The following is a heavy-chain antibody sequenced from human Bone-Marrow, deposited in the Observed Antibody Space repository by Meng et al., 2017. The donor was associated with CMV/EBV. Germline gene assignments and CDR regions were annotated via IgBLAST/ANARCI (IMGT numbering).Heavy chain of an antibody. J-gene: IGHJ6*02. CDR1: GGSFSGYY. D-gene: IGHD6-13*01. Sequence: GSLRLSCAVYGGSFSGYYWGWIRQPPEKGLEWIGEINHTGRTKYNPPLKSRVTISVDTSKNQFSLKLSSVTAADTAVYYCATRIAAARSVSVDVWGQGTTVTVSS. CDR2: INHTGRT. V-gene: IGHV4-34*01. CDR3: ATRIAAARSVSVDV.